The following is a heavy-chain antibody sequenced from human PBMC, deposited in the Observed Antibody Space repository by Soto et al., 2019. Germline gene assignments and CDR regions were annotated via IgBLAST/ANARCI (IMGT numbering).Heavy chain of an antibody. D-gene: IGHD3-22*01. CDR3: AREDSSSGSAGTFQH. CDR1: GFTFGIYP. CDR2: IGNDGTAT. J-gene: IGHJ1*01. Sequence: GGSLRLSCAASGFTFGIYPMHWVRRAPGKGLEWVAVIGNDGTATSYPDSVKGRFTISRDNSKSTLYLEMNSLTAEDTALYFCAREDSSSGSAGTFQHWGQGTLVTVSS. V-gene: IGHV3-30-3*01.